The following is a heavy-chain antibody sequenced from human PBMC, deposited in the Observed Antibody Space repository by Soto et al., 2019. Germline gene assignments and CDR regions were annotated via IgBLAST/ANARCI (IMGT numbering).Heavy chain of an antibody. V-gene: IGHV4-39*01. CDR3: ARSSGLHRIVGATSRFHP. Sequence: SETLSLTCTVFSGAISSSSYYWGWIRQPPGKGLEWIGSIYDSGSTYYNPSLKSRVTISVDTSKNQLSLKLSSVTAADTAVYYCARSSGLHRIVGATSRFHPWGQGTLVTVSS. J-gene: IGHJ5*02. CDR1: SGAISSSSYY. CDR2: IYDSGST. D-gene: IGHD1-26*01.